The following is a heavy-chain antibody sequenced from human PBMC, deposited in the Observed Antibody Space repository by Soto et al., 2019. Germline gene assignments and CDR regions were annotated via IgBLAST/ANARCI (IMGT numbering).Heavy chain of an antibody. CDR2: ISGSGGNT. Sequence: SGGSLRLSCAVSGFIFSNYAMSWVRQAPGKGLEWVSAISGSGGNTYYADSVRGRFTISRDNPKNALYLQMNNLRAEDTAVYYCAKPHRVITSGDAFDIWGQGTMVTVSS. CDR3: AKPHRVITSGDAFDI. V-gene: IGHV3-23*01. CDR1: GFIFSNYA. J-gene: IGHJ3*02. D-gene: IGHD3-3*01.